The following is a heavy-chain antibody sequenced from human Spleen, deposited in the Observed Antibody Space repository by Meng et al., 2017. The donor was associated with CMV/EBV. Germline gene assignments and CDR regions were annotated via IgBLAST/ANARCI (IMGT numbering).Heavy chain of an antibody. Sequence: ASGFTVRSYAMSWVRQAPGKGLEWVSALFSGGGSAYYTDSVKGRFTISRDNSKNTLYLQMNSLRAEDTAVYYCAKYPLYSSSSFFDDWGQGTLVTVSS. CDR1: GFTVRSYA. V-gene: IGHV3-23*03. D-gene: IGHD6-6*01. CDR3: AKYPLYSSSSFFDD. CDR2: LFSGGGSA. J-gene: IGHJ4*02.